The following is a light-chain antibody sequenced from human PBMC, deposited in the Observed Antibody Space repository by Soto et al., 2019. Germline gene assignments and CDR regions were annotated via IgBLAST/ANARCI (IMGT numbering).Light chain of an antibody. CDR1: QTISSW. Sequence: DIQMTHSPSTLSGSVVYIVTITFRASQTISSWLARYQQKPGKAPKLLIYKASTLKSGVPSRFSGSGSGTEFTLTISSLQPDDFATYYCQNYNSYSEEFGQGTKVDIK. CDR2: KAS. V-gene: IGKV1-5*03. CDR3: QNYNSYSEE. J-gene: IGKJ1*01.